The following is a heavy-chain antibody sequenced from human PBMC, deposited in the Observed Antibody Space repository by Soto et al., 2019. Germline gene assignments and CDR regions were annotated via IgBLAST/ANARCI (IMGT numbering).Heavy chain of an antibody. CDR1: GYTFTSYG. D-gene: IGHD3-3*01. CDR3: ALIWSGSISPPFLDY. J-gene: IGHJ4*02. Sequence: QVQLVQSGAEVKKPGASVKVSCKASGYTFTSYGISWVRQAPGQGLEWMGWISAYNGNTNYAQKLQGRVTMTTDTSTSKAYMELRSLRSDDTAVYYCALIWSGSISPPFLDYWGQGTLVTVSS. CDR2: ISAYNGNT. V-gene: IGHV1-18*01.